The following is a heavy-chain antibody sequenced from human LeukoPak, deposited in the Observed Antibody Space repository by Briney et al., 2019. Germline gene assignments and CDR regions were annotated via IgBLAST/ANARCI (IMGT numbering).Heavy chain of an antibody. J-gene: IGHJ4*02. V-gene: IGHV3-30*02. CDR3: AKDPEGSSTPVALDY. CDR1: GFTFSSYG. D-gene: IGHD2-2*01. Sequence: AGGSLRLSCAASGFTFSSYGMHWVRQAPGKGLEWVAFIRYDRSNKYYADSVKGRFTISRDNSKNTLYLQMNSLRAEDTAVYYCAKDPEGSSTPVALDYWGQGTLVTVSS. CDR2: IRYDRSNK.